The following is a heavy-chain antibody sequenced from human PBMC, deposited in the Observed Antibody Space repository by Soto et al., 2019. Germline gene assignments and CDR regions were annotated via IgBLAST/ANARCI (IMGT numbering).Heavy chain of an antibody. Sequence: ASVKVSCKASGYTFTSYYMHWVRQAPGQGLEWMGIINPSGGSTSYAQKFQGRVTMTRDTSTSTVYMELSSLRSEDTAVYYCARDLFSFGSGGSSAENWFDPWGQGTLVTVSS. V-gene: IGHV1-46*03. J-gene: IGHJ5*02. CDR3: ARDLFSFGSGGSSAENWFDP. D-gene: IGHD2-15*01. CDR1: GYTFTSYY. CDR2: INPSGGST.